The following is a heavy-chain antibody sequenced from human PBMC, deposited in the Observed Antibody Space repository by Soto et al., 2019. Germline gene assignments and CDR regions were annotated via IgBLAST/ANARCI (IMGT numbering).Heavy chain of an antibody. CDR2: INPGNGNT. D-gene: IGHD3-22*01. V-gene: IGHV1-3*01. CDR3: ARALSITMVVVLSS. CDR1: GYTFTNYA. J-gene: IGHJ5*02. Sequence: ASVKVSCKASGYTFTNYAMHWVRQAPGQRLEWMGWINPGNGNTKYSQNFQGRVTITRDTSTSTVYMELSSLRSEDTATYYCARALSITMVVVLSSWGQGTLVTVSS.